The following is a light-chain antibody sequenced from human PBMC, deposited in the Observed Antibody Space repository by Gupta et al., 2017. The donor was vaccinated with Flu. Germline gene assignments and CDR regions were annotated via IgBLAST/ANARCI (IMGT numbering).Light chain of an antibody. CDR1: QDINSY. V-gene: IGKV1-9*01. CDR2: AAS. CDR3: QHLNSYPNLA. Sequence: DIQLTQSPSFLSASVGDRVTITCRASQDINSYSAWYQQKPGKALKLLIYAASTLQSGVPSRFSGSGSGTEFSLTISSLQPEDFATYYCQHLNSYPNLAFGGGTKVEIK. J-gene: IGKJ4*01.